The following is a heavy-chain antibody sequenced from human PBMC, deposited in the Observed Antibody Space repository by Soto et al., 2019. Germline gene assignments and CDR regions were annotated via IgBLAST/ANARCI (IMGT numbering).Heavy chain of an antibody. Sequence: SVKVSCKASGGTFSSYAISWVRQAPGQGLEWMGGVIPIFGTANYAQKFQGRVTITADESTSTAYMELSSLRSEDTAVYYRARSRYFDWLLPFYYYGMDVWGQGTTVTVSS. V-gene: IGHV1-69*13. J-gene: IGHJ6*02. CDR1: GGTFSSYA. CDR3: ARSRYFDWLLPFYYYGMDV. CDR2: VIPIFGTA. D-gene: IGHD3-9*01.